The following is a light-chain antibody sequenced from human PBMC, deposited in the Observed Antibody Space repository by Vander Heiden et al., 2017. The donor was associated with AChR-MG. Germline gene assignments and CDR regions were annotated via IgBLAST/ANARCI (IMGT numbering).Light chain of an antibody. V-gene: IGLV1-44*01. Sequence: QSVLTQPPSASGTPGQTVTISCSGSSSNIGRNIVNWYQQVPGTAPKLLIFSNHQRSSGVPDRFSGSRSGTSASLAISGLQSEDEADYYCATWDDSLKSPLFGGGTKVTVL. J-gene: IGLJ3*02. CDR2: SNH. CDR1: SSNIGRNI. CDR3: ATWDDSLKSPL.